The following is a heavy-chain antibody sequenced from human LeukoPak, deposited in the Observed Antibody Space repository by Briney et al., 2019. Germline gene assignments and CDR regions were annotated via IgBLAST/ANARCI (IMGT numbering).Heavy chain of an antibody. Sequence: GASVKVSCKASGYTFTGYYMHWVRQAPGQGLEWMGRINPNSGGTNYAQKFQGRVTMTRDTSISTAYMELSRLRSDDTAVYYCARPPYGGYGEDFDYWGQGTLVTVSS. V-gene: IGHV1-2*02. J-gene: IGHJ4*02. CDR1: GYTFTGYY. D-gene: IGHD5-12*01. CDR2: INPNSGGT. CDR3: ARPPYGGYGEDFDY.